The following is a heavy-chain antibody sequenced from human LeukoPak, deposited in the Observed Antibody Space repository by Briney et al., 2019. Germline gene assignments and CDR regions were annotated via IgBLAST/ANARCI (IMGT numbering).Heavy chain of an antibody. CDR2: MNSDGSGT. CDR1: GLTLSNYW. V-gene: IGHV3-74*01. CDR3: ARETTVIREWYFDL. D-gene: IGHD4-17*01. Sequence: GGSLRLSCAASGLTLSNYWMHWVRQAPGKGLVWVSRMNSDGSGTSYADSVKGRFTISRDNAKNTPYLQMNSLRAEDTAVYYCARETTVIREWYFDLWGRGTLVTVAS. J-gene: IGHJ2*01.